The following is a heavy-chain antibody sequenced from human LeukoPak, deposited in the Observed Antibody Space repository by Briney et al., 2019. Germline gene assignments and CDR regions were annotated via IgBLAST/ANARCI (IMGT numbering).Heavy chain of an antibody. V-gene: IGHV3-64*01. CDR1: GFTFSSYA. J-gene: IGHJ4*02. CDR2: ISSDGGST. Sequence: PGGSLRLSCAASGFTFSSYAMHWVRQAPGKGLEYVSAISSDGGSTYYANSVKGRFTIFRDNSKNTLYLQMGSLRDEDTAEYYCARSGYCSGGSCYVDFWGQGALVTVSS. CDR3: ARSGYCSGGSCYVDF. D-gene: IGHD2-15*01.